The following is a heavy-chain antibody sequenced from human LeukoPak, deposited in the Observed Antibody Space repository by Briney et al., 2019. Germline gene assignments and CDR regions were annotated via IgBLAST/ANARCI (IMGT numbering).Heavy chain of an antibody. CDR1: GYTFTSYD. J-gene: IGHJ3*02. CDR3: ARESRITPGPDAFDI. CDR2: INPNSGDT. Sequence: ASVKVSCKASGYTFTSYDINWVRQATGQGLEWMGWINPNSGDTKYAQKFQGRVTMTRDTSISTAYMELSRLRSDDTAIYYCARESRITPGPDAFDIWGQGTMVTVSS. V-gene: IGHV1-2*02. D-gene: IGHD2-15*01.